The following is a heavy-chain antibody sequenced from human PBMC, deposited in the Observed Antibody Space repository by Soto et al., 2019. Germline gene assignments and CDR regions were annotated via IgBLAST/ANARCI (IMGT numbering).Heavy chain of an antibody. CDR1: GFTFTSSA. Sequence: SVKVSCKASGFTFTSSAMQWVRQARGQRLEWIGWIVVGSGNTNYAQKFQERVTITRDMSTSTAYMELSSLRSEDTAVYYCARTYSSSSHWHYYYGMDVWGQGTTVTVSS. J-gene: IGHJ6*02. D-gene: IGHD6-6*01. CDR3: ARTYSSSSHWHYYYGMDV. V-gene: IGHV1-58*02. CDR2: IVVGSGNT.